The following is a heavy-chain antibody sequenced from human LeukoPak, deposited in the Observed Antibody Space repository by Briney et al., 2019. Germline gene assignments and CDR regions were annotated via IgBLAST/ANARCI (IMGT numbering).Heavy chain of an antibody. CDR3: AREGGFYRPLDY. CDR1: GGSVINTNW. D-gene: IGHD3-3*01. J-gene: IGHJ4*02. CDR2: VHLDGRT. V-gene: IGHV4-4*02. Sequence: SETLSPTCGVSGGSVINTNWWTWVRQPPGKGLEWIGEVHLDGRTNYNPSLESRLTMSVDVSENQASLKLTSVTAADTAVYYCAREGGFYRPLDYSGQGTLITVSS.